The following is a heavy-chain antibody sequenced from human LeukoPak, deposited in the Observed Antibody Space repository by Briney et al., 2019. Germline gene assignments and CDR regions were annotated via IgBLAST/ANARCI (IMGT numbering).Heavy chain of an antibody. D-gene: IGHD3-16*01. Sequence: GGSLRLSCAASGFTFSSYWMHWVRQGPGKGLVWVSRINSDGSSTNYADSVKGRFTISRDNAKNTLNLQMNNLRAEDTAVYYCARGQKDYVWETSLGFPWGQGTLVTVSS. CDR2: INSDGSST. V-gene: IGHV3-74*01. J-gene: IGHJ5*02. CDR3: ARGQKDYVWETSLGFP. CDR1: GFTFSSYW.